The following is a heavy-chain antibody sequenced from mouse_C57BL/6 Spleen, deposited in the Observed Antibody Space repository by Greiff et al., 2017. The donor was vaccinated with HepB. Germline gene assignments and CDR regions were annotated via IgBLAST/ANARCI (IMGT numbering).Heavy chain of an antibody. D-gene: IGHD2-4*01. CDR3: ARDLGDYDWYFDV. V-gene: IGHV5-4*01. Sequence: DVQLQESGGGLVKPGGSLKLSCAASGFTFSSYAMSWVRQTPEKRLEWVATISDGGSYTYYPDNVKGRFTISRDNAKNNLYLQMSHLKSEDTAMYYCARDLGDYDWYFDVWGTGTTVTVSS. CDR2: ISDGGSYT. J-gene: IGHJ1*03. CDR1: GFTFSSYA.